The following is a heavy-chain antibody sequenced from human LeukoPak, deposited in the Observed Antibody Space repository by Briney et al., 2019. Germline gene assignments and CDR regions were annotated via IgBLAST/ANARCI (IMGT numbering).Heavy chain of an antibody. CDR2: IYISGST. J-gene: IGHJ4*02. CDR1: GGSISSGSDY. V-gene: IGHV4-61*02. CDR3: ARGEERDFDY. Sequence: SETLSLTCTVSGGSISSGSDYWSWIRQPAGKGLEWIGRIYISGSTNYNPSLKSRVTISVDTSKNQFSLKLSSVTGADTAVYYCARGEERDFDYWGQGTLVTVSP.